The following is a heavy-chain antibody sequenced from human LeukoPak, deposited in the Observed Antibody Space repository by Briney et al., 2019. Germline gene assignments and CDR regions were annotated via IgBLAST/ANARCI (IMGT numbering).Heavy chain of an antibody. Sequence: SGGSLRLSCAASGFTFSSYWMTWVRQAPGNGLEWVASVKQDGSDKYYVDSVKGRFTISRENSKNTLSLQMNSMRAEDTAVYYCARDLTGTLRGYTYGRFDYWGQGTLVTVSS. CDR1: GFTFSSYW. CDR2: VKQDGSDK. D-gene: IGHD5-18*01. V-gene: IGHV3-7*01. J-gene: IGHJ4*02. CDR3: ARDLTGTLRGYTYGRFDY.